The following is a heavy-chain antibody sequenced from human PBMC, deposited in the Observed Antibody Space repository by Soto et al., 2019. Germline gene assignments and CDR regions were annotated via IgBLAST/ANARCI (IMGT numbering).Heavy chain of an antibody. D-gene: IGHD1-7*01. CDR1: GGSISSYY. J-gene: IGHJ4*02. Sequence: SETLSLTCTVSGGSISSYYWSWIRQPPGKGLEWIGYIYYTGSTNYNPSLKSRVTISVDTSKNHFSLKLSSVTAADTAVYYCARRYGTTFDYWGQGTLVTVSS. CDR3: ARRYGTTFDY. V-gene: IGHV4-59*01. CDR2: IYYTGST.